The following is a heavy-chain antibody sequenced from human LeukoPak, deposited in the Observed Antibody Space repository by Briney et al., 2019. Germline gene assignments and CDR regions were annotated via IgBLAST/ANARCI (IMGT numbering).Heavy chain of an antibody. CDR3: ARRGCSGGSCYSFLDY. CDR1: GFTFSTYS. D-gene: IGHD2-15*01. J-gene: IGHJ4*02. CDR2: ISSNNRYI. Sequence: TGGSLRLSCAASGFTFSTYSMNWVRQAPGKGLEWVSSISSNNRYIYYADSVKGRFTISRDNAKNSLYLQMNSLRAEDTAVYYCARRGCSGGSCYSFLDYWGQGTLVTVSS. V-gene: IGHV3-21*01.